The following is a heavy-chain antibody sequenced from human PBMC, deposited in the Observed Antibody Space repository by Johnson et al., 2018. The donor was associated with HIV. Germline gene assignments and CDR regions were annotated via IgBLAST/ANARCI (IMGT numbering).Heavy chain of an antibody. CDR2: ISYSGSDT. Sequence: QMLLVESGGGVVQPGRSLRLSCAASGFSFSTYNMHWVRHAPGRVLEWVAFISYSGSDTYYVDSVKGRFTVSRDNSENSLYLQINSLRAEDTAVYYCARDRTLWQLVRPGGAFDIWGQGTMVTVSS. J-gene: IGHJ3*02. D-gene: IGHD6-6*01. V-gene: IGHV3-30*03. CDR1: GFSFSTYN. CDR3: ARDRTLWQLVRPGGAFDI.